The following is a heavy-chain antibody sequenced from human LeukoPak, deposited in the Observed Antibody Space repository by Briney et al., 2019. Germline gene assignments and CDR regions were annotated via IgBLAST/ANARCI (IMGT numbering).Heavy chain of an antibody. D-gene: IGHD3-22*01. V-gene: IGHV1-2*04. J-gene: IGHJ3*02. CDR1: GYTFTGYY. Sequence: ASVKVSCKASGYTFTGYYMHWVRQAPGQGLEWMGWINPNSGGTNYAQKFQGWVTMTRDTSISTAYMELSRLRSDDTAVYYCARDYYHDSSGSDAFDIWGQGTMVTVSS. CDR3: ARDYYHDSSGSDAFDI. CDR2: INPNSGGT.